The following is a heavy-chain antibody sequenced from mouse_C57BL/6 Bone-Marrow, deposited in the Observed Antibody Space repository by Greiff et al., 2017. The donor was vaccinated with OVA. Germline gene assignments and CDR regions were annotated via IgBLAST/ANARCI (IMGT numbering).Heavy chain of an antibody. V-gene: IGHV1-50*01. Sequence: QVQLKQPGAELVKPGASVKLSCKASGYTFTSYWMQWVKQRPGQGLEWIGEIDPSDSYTNYNQKFKGKATLTVDTSSSTAYMQLSSLTSEDSAVYYCARRGPITTVVATDYFDYWGQGTTLTVSS. CDR1: GYTFTSYW. CDR2: IDPSDSYT. D-gene: IGHD1-1*01. CDR3: ARRGPITTVVATDYFDY. J-gene: IGHJ2*01.